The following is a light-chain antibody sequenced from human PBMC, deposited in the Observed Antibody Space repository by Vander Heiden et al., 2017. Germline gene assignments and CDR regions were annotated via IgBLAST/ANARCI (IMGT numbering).Light chain of an antibody. Sequence: DIQMTQSPSSLSASVGDRVTITCRASQSISNYLRWYQQKPGKAPKLLIYAASSLQSWVPSRFSGSGSGTDFTLTINSLQPEDFVAYYCQQSYSSPWTFGQGTKVEI. J-gene: IGKJ1*01. CDR1: QSISNY. CDR3: QQSYSSPWT. CDR2: AAS. V-gene: IGKV1-39*01.